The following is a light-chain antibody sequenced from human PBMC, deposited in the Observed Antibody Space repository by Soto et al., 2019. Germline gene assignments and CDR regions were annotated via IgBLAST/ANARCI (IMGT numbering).Light chain of an antibody. CDR2: GNS. J-gene: IGLJ3*02. V-gene: IGLV1-40*01. CDR1: SSNIGAGYD. CDR3: QSYDSSLSGFWV. Sequence: HSALTQPPSVSGAPGQRVTISCTGSSSNIGAGYDVHWYQQLPGTAPKLLIYGNSNRPSGVPDRFSGSKSGTSASLAITGLQAEDEADYYCQSYDSSLSGFWVFGGGTKVTVL.